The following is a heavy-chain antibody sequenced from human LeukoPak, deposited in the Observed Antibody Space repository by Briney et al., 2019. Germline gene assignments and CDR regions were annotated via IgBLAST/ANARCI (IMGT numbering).Heavy chain of an antibody. Sequence: SETLSLTCTVSGGFISNSNFFWGWIRQSPGKGLDGIGNIYYTGRTYYNLSLNSRVTISVDTSKNQFSLRLSAVTAAHTDVYYCVRLYYYDSSRPPLWRQGTVVVVSS. V-gene: IGHV4-39*01. CDR1: GGFISNSNFF. D-gene: IGHD3-22*01. CDR2: IYYTGRT. J-gene: IGHJ1*01. CDR3: VRLYYYDSSRPPL.